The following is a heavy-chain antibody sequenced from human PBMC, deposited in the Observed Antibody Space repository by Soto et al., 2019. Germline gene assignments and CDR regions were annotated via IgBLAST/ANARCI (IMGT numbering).Heavy chain of an antibody. Sequence: ASVKVSCKAPGDTFTSYYLNWVRQAPGQGLEWMGVINPHGGSTKYAQKFQGRITMSRDTSRSTVYMELSSLRSDDTAIYYCARSSGGNFGIIIEGSNWFDPWGQGTLVTVSS. V-gene: IGHV1-46*01. J-gene: IGHJ5*02. CDR2: INPHGGST. D-gene: IGHD3-3*01. CDR3: ARSSGGNFGIIIEGSNWFDP. CDR1: GDTFTSYY.